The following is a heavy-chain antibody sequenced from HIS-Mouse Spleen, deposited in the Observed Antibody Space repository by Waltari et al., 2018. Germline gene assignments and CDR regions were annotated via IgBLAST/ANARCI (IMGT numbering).Heavy chain of an antibody. CDR2: INHSGST. CDR3: ARRGDSSGYCCGYYFDY. D-gene: IGHD3-22*01. V-gene: IGHV4-34*01. Sequence: QVQLQQWGAGLLKPSETLSLTCAVYGGSFSGYSWSWIRQPPGKGLEWIGEINHSGSTNYNPSLKSRVTISVDTSKNQFSLKLSSVTAADTAVYYCARRGDSSGYCCGYYFDYWGQGTLVTVSS. J-gene: IGHJ4*02. CDR1: GGSFSGYS.